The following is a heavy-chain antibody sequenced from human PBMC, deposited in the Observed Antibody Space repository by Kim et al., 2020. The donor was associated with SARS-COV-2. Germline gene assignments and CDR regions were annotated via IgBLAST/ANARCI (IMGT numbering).Heavy chain of an antibody. CDR1: GYTFTGHY. CDR3: ATDLNPIDS. J-gene: IGHJ5*01. V-gene: IGHV1-2*02. Sequence: ASVKVSCKASGYTFTGHYMHWSRQAPGQGLEWMGWINPKSGGIKYAQKFQGRVTMTRDTSINTAYMDLSSLTSDDTAVYYCATDLNPIDSWGQGTLVIVSS. CDR2: INPKSGGI.